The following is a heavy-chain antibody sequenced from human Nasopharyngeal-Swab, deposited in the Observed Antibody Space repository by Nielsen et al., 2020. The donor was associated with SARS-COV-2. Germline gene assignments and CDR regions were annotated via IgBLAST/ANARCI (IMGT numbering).Heavy chain of an antibody. V-gene: IGHV1-69*13. CDR1: GGTFSSYA. J-gene: IGHJ6*02. CDR2: IIPIFGTA. CDR3: ARSKIGGIAAAGTVGASYYGMDV. Sequence: SVKVSCKASGGTFSSYAISWVRQAPGQGLEWMGGIIPIFGTANYAQKFQGRVTITADESTSTAYMELSSLRSEDTAVYYCARSKIGGIAAAGTVGASYYGMDVWGQGTTVTVSS. D-gene: IGHD6-13*01.